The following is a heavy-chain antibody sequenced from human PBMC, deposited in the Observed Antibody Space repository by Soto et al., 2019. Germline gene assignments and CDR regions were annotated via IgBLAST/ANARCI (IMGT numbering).Heavy chain of an antibody. D-gene: IGHD5-12*01. J-gene: IGHJ3*02. CDR1: GYTFTGYY. Sequence: ASVKVSCKASGYTFTGYYMHWVRQAPGQGLVWMGWINPNSGGTNYAQKFQGRVTMTRDTSIGTAYMELSRLRSDDTAVYYCARVVAVYDAFDIWGQGTMVTVSS. V-gene: IGHV1-2*02. CDR2: INPNSGGT. CDR3: ARVVAVYDAFDI.